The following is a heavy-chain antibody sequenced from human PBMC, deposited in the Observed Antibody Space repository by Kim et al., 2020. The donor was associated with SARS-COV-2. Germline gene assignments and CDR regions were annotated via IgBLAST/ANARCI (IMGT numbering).Heavy chain of an antibody. CDR1: GGSISSGGYY. D-gene: IGHD6-19*01. J-gene: IGHJ4*02. CDR3: ARDLAAVAGILDY. Sequence: SETLSLTCTVSGGSISSGGYYWSWIRQHPGKGLEWIGYIYYSGSTYYNLSLKSRVTISVDTSKNQLSLKLISVTAADTAVYYCARDLAAVAGILDYWGQGTLVTVSS. CDR2: IYYSGST. V-gene: IGHV4-31*03.